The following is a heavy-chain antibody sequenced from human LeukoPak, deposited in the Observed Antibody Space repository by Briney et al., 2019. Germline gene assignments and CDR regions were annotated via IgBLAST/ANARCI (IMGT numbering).Heavy chain of an antibody. CDR2: IKEDGSEK. CDR3: ARDCVIVGAPCYDS. Sequence: GGSLRLSCAASGFTFSSYWMSWVRQAPGKGLEWVANIKEDGSEKIYVDSLKGRFTISRDNAKKSLYLQMNSLRAEDTAVYYCARDCVIVGAPCYDSWGQGTLVTVSS. D-gene: IGHD1-26*01. CDR1: GFTFSSYW. V-gene: IGHV3-7*04. J-gene: IGHJ5*01.